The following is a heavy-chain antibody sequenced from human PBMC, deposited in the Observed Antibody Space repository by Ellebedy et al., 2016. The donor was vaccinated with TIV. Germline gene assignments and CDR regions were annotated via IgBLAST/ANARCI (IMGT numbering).Heavy chain of an antibody. CDR3: ARDVTYYDGSGYGSFDY. Sequence: ASVKVSCXASGYIFTTYYLHWVRQAPGQGLEWLGRINPNTGKTRYAQKFQGRVTMTTDRSTSTVSMELSSLRSEDTAVYYCARDVTYYDGSGYGSFDYWGQGTLVIVS. CDR1: GYIFTTYY. V-gene: IGHV1-46*01. J-gene: IGHJ4*02. D-gene: IGHD3-22*01. CDR2: INPNTGKT.